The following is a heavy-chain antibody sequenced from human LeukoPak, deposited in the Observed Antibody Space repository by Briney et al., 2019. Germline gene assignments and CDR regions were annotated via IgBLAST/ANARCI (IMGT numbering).Heavy chain of an antibody. V-gene: IGHV4-61*02. CDR2: IYTSGST. CDR1: GGSISSGSYY. J-gene: IGHJ6*03. Sequence: NASETLSLTCTVSGGSISSGSYYWSWIRQPAGKGLEWIGRIYTSGSTNYNPSLKSRVTISVDTSKNQFSLKLSSVTAADTAVYYCARVYSRLPQGYSYGYSYYYYMDVWGKGTTVTVSS. CDR3: ARVYSRLPQGYSYGYSYYYYMDV. D-gene: IGHD5-18*01.